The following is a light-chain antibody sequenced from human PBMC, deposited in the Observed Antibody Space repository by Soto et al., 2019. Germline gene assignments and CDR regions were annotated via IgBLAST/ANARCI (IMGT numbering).Light chain of an antibody. CDR1: SNNVGVYNF. CDR2: DVI. CDR3: SSYAGSYTLV. Sequence: QSVLTQPRSVSGSPGQSVTISCTGTSNNVGVYNFVSWYQQHPGRAPKLMIYDVIKRPSGVPDRFSASKSGNTASLTISGLQAEDETDYHCSSYAGSYTLVVGGGTKVTVL. V-gene: IGLV2-11*01. J-gene: IGLJ2*01.